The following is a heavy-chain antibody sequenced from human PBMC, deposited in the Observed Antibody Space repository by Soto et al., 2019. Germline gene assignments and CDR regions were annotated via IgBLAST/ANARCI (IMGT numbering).Heavy chain of an antibody. J-gene: IGHJ4*02. Sequence: QVQLQESGPGLVKPSETLSLTCTVSGGSISTYYWDWLRQSPEKGLEWIGYTHYSGNTNYHPSLRGRVTISLDTSRNQFSLILSAVTAADTAIYYCARHTLTVRSGFDNWGQGALVNVSS. CDR3: ARHTLTVRSGFDN. D-gene: IGHD4-17*01. CDR1: GGSISTYY. CDR2: THYSGNT. V-gene: IGHV4-59*12.